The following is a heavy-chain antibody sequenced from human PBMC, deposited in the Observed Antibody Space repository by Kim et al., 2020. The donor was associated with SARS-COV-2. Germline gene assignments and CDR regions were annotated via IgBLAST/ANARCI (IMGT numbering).Heavy chain of an antibody. CDR3: AREGKQWLVTTYYYYGMDV. D-gene: IGHD6-19*01. J-gene: IGHJ6*02. Sequence: SETLSLTCTVSGGSISSSSYYWGWIRQPPGKGLEWIGSIYYSGSTYYNPSLKSRVTISVDTSKNQFSLKLSSVTAADTAVYYCAREGKQWLVTTYYYYGMDVWGQGTTVTVSS. CDR2: IYYSGST. CDR1: GGSISSSSYY. V-gene: IGHV4-39*07.